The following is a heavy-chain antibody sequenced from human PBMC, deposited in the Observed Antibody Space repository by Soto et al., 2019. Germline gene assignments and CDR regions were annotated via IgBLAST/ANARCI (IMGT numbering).Heavy chain of an antibody. J-gene: IGHJ4*02. D-gene: IGHD3-16*01. CDR2: IFPDDSDT. Sequence: GESLKISCKASGYIIKNYWIGWVRQMPGQGLLGMGIIFPDDSDTRYSPSFQGHVTISVDKSISTAYVQWSSLKASDSAIYYCFRGGVTSRTFDYWGQGTLVTVSS. CDR1: GYIIKNYW. CDR3: FRGGVTSRTFDY. V-gene: IGHV5-51*01.